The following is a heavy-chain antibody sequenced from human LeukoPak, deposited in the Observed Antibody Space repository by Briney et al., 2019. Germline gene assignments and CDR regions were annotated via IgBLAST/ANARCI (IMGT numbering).Heavy chain of an antibody. Sequence: GGSLRLSCAASGFAFSSSWMSWVRQAPGTGLEWVANIKQDGSETYYVGPPKGRFTVSRDNAKNSVYLQMNNLRAEDTAVYYCARRAPGYCITTSCPDTYYYYYYMDVWGKGTTVTVPS. CDR1: GFAFSSSW. CDR2: IKQDGSET. V-gene: IGHV3-7*01. D-gene: IGHD2-2*01. J-gene: IGHJ6*03. CDR3: ARRAPGYCITTSCPDTYYYYYYMDV.